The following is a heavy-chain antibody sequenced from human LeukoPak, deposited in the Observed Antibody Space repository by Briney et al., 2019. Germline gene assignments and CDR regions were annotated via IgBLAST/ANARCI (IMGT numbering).Heavy chain of an antibody. Sequence: SETLSLTCAVYGGSFSGYYWSWIRQPPGKGREWIGEINHSGSANYNPSLKSRVTISVDTSKNQFSLKLSSVTAADTAVYYCARGHPRSTYYYDSSGRGDYWGQGTLVTVSS. CDR3: ARGHPRSTYYYDSSGRGDY. D-gene: IGHD3-22*01. CDR2: INHSGSA. J-gene: IGHJ4*02. V-gene: IGHV4-34*01. CDR1: GGSFSGYY.